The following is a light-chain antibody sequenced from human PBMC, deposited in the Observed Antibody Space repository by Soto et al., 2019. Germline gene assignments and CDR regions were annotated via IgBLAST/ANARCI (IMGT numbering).Light chain of an antibody. CDR3: CSYAGSSSYV. J-gene: IGLJ1*01. CDR1: SSDVGSYNL. Sequence: QSALTQPASVSGCPGQSITISCTGTSSDVGSYNLVSWYQQHPGKAPKLMIYEVSKRPSGVSNRFSGSKSGNTASLTISGLHAEDEADYYCCSYAGSSSYVFGTGTKLTVL. V-gene: IGLV2-23*02. CDR2: EVS.